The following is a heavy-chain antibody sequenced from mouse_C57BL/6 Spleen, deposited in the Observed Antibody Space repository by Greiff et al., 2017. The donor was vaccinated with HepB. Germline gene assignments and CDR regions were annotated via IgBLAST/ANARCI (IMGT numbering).Heavy chain of an antibody. V-gene: IGHV1-39*01. CDR2: INPNYGTT. J-gene: IGHJ4*01. CDR1: GYSFTDYN. CDR3: ARRTRSNYDYAMDD. Sequence: EVQLKESGPELVKPGASVKISCTASGYSFTDYNMNWVKQSTGKSLEWIGVINPNYGTTSYNQKFKGKATLTVAQSSSTAYMQLNSLTSEDSAVYDCARRTRSNYDYAMDDWGQGTSVTVSS. D-gene: IGHD2-5*01.